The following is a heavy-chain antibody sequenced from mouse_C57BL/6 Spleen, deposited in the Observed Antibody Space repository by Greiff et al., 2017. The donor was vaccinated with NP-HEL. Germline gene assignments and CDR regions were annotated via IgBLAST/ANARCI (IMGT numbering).Heavy chain of an antibody. CDR1: GYTFTSYW. V-gene: IGHV1-61*01. CDR2: IYPSDSET. CDR3: ARTAQATRFAY. J-gene: IGHJ3*01. Sequence: QVQLQQPGAELVRPGSSVKLSCKASGYTFTSYWMDWVKQRPGQGLEWIGNIYPSDSETHYNQKFKDKATLTVDKSSSTAYMQLSSLTSEDSAVYYCARTAQATRFAYWGQGTLVTVSA. D-gene: IGHD3-2*02.